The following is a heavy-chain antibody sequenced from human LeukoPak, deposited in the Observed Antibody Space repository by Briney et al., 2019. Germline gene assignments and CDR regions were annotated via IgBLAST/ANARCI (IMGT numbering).Heavy chain of an antibody. J-gene: IGHJ4*02. V-gene: IGHV1-2*02. CDR3: ARDLSRVAGTYYFDY. Sequence: GASVKVSCKTSGYTFTDYFVHWVRQAPGQGLEWMGWINPNSGDTDYAQKFQGRATMTGDTSISTAYMDLSRLRPDDTAVYYCARDLSRVAGTYYFDYWGQGTLVTVSS. D-gene: IGHD6-19*01. CDR2: INPNSGDT. CDR1: GYTFTDYF.